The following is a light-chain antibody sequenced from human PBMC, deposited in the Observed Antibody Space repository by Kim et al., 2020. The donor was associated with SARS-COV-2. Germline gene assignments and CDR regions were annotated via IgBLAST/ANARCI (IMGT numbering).Light chain of an antibody. V-gene: IGKV1-27*01. J-gene: IGKJ1*01. CDR1: QDIANS. CDR2: AAS. CDR3: QKYNSAPLT. Sequence: ASVGDRVTITCRASQDIANSLAWYQQKPGKVPQVLIYAASTLQSGVPSSFSGSGSGTEFTLTIGSLQTEDVATYYCQKYNSAPLTFGPGTKVDIK.